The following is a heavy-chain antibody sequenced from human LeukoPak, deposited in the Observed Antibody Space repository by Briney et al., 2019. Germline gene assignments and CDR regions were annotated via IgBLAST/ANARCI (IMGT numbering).Heavy chain of an antibody. Sequence: ASVKVSCKASGGTFSSYAISWVRQAPGQGLEWMGRIIPILGIANYAQKFQGRVTITADKSTSTAYMELSSLRSEDTAVYYCARDAEAYYDSSGYYNDYWGQGTLVTVSS. CDR1: GGTFSSYA. D-gene: IGHD3-22*01. CDR2: IIPILGIA. CDR3: ARDAEAYYDSSGYYNDY. V-gene: IGHV1-69*04. J-gene: IGHJ4*02.